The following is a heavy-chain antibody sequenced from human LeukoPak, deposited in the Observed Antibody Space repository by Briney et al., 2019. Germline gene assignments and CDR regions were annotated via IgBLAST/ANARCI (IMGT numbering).Heavy chain of an antibody. CDR1: GFTFTNYP. CDR2: ISYDGTTK. Sequence: GGSLRLSCAASGFTFTNYPVHWVRQAPGKGLEWVTVISYDGTTKYYADSVKGRFTISRDNSRNTLYLQMNSLRAEDTAVYYCAKEGTYYYGSGSYPVNPWGHYYYMDVWGKGTTVTISS. CDR3: AKEGTYYYGSGSYPVNPWGHYYYMDV. D-gene: IGHD3-10*01. V-gene: IGHV3-30*04. J-gene: IGHJ6*03.